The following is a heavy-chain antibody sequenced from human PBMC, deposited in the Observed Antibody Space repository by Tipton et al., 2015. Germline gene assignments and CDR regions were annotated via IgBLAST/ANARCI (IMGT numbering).Heavy chain of an antibody. CDR2: IFTRGTT. Sequence: TLSLTCSISAGSISTYYWSWIRQPAGKGLEWIGRIFTRGTTNYNPSLKSRVAISVDASKNQFSLELKSVTAADTAMYYCARGDVAAAGTFDFWGQGTLVTVSS. CDR3: ARGDVAAAGTFDF. J-gene: IGHJ4*02. CDR1: AGSISTYY. D-gene: IGHD2-15*01. V-gene: IGHV4-4*07.